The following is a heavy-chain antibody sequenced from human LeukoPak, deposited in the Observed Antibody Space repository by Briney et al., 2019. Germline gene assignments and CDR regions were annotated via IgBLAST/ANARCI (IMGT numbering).Heavy chain of an antibody. CDR3: ARDQSLARMYCYDSSGYYYVY. D-gene: IGHD3-22*01. J-gene: IGHJ4*02. CDR2: INPSGGST. Sequence: GASVKVSCKASGYTFTSYYMHWVRQAPGQGLEWMGIINPSGGSTSYAQKFQGRVTMTRDTSTSTVYMELSSLRSEDTAVYYCARDQSLARMYCYDSSGYYYVYWGQGTLVTVSS. CDR1: GYTFTSYY. V-gene: IGHV1-46*03.